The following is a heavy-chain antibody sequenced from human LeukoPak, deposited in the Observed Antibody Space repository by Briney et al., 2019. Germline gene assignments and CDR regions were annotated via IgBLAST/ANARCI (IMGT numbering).Heavy chain of an antibody. J-gene: IGHJ6*03. V-gene: IGHV3-21*01. D-gene: IGHD4-11*01. Sequence: PGGSLRLSCAACGFTFSHYTIGWVRQAPGKGLERVASITSSSSHIHYADSVKGRFTISRDNAKNEVYLQMNSLRGEDTAIYYCARVMMGATVTTFHYYCMDVWGVGTAVTVSS. CDR2: ITSSSSHI. CDR3: ARVMMGATVTTFHYYCMDV. CDR1: GFTFSHYT.